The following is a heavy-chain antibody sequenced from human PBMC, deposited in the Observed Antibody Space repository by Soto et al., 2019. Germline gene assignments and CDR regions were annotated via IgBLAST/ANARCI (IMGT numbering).Heavy chain of an antibody. CDR3: ARPLYSYGPLDV. V-gene: IGHV4-61*01. CDR1: GGSVSSGSYY. Sequence: QVQLQESGPGLVKPSETLSLTCTVSGGSVSSGSYYWSWIRQPPGQGLEWIGYIYYSGSTNYNPSLERRGSTSVDTTTNQFSLKLSTVTAADAAVYYCARPLYSYGPLDVWGQGTTVTGSS. D-gene: IGHD5-18*01. J-gene: IGHJ6*02. CDR2: IYYSGST.